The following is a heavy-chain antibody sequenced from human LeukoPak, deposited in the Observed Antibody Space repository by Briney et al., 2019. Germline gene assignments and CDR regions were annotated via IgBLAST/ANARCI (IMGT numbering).Heavy chain of an antibody. J-gene: IGHJ5*02. D-gene: IGHD6-6*01. Sequence: SETLSLTCAVYGGSFSGYYWSWIRQPPGKGLEWIGEINHSGSTNYNPSLKSRVTISVDTSKNQFSLKLSSVTAADTAVYYSARGYYSSSFARFDPWGQGTLVTVSS. CDR3: ARGYYSSSFARFDP. CDR1: GGSFSGYY. CDR2: INHSGST. V-gene: IGHV4-34*01.